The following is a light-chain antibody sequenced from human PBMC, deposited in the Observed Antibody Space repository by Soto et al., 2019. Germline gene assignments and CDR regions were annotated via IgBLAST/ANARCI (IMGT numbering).Light chain of an antibody. J-gene: IGKJ5*01. CDR2: DAS. CDR1: ESVFGY. Sequence: EVVLTQSPATLSLSPGERATLCCRASESVFGYLAWYQHKPGQAPRLLIYDASNRATGVPARFSGSGSGTEFTLTISSLQPEDFATYYCQQFNSYPITFGQGTRLEIK. V-gene: IGKV3-11*01. CDR3: QQFNSYPIT.